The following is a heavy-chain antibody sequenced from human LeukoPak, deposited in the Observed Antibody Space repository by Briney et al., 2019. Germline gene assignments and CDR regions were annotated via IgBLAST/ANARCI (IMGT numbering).Heavy chain of an antibody. CDR2: IWYDGSNK. CDR3: ARLYSGSYFGLGAFDI. J-gene: IGHJ3*02. D-gene: IGHD1-26*01. V-gene: IGHV3-33*01. Sequence: GGSLRLSCAASGFTFSSYGMHWVRQAPGKGVEWVAVIWYDGSNKYYADSVKGRFTISRDNSKNTLYLQMNSLRAEDTAVYYCARLYSGSYFGLGAFDIWGQGTMVTVSS. CDR1: GFTFSSYG.